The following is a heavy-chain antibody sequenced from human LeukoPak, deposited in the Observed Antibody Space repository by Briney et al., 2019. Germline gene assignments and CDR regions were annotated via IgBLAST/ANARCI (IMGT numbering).Heavy chain of an antibody. CDR3: ARGYGDYGDAFDI. J-gene: IGHJ3*02. Sequence: SETLSLTCTVSGGSISSDYWNWIRQTRGKGLEWIGYIYYSGSTNYNPSLKSRVTISADTSKNQFSLKLSSVTAADTAVYYCARGYGDYGDAFDIWGQGTMVTVSS. CDR2: IYYSGST. CDR1: GGSISSDY. D-gene: IGHD4-17*01. V-gene: IGHV4-59*08.